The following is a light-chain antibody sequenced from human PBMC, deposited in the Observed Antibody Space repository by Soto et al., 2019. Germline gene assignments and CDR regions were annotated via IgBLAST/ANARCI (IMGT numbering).Light chain of an antibody. CDR1: QSVSSN. Sequence: EIVMTQSPATLSVSPGERATLSCRASQSVSSNLAWYEQKPGQAPRLLIYGASTRATRIPTRYSGSGSRTEFTLTISSLQSEDFAVYYCQQYNNWPLYTFGQGTKLEIK. V-gene: IGKV3-15*01. J-gene: IGKJ2*01. CDR3: QQYNNWPLYT. CDR2: GAS.